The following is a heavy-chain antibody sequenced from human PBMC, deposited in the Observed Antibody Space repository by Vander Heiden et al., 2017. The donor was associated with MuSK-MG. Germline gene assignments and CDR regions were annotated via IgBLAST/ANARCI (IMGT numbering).Heavy chain of an antibody. Sequence: EVQLVESGGVVVQPGGSLRLSCAASGFTFDDYTIHWVRQAPGKGLEWVSLISWDGGSTYYADSVKGRFTISRDNSKNSLYLQMNSLRTEDTALYYCAKDYGDHFYFDYWGQGTLVTVSS. D-gene: IGHD4-17*01. CDR3: AKDYGDHFYFDY. V-gene: IGHV3-43*01. CDR2: ISWDGGST. J-gene: IGHJ4*02. CDR1: GFTFDDYT.